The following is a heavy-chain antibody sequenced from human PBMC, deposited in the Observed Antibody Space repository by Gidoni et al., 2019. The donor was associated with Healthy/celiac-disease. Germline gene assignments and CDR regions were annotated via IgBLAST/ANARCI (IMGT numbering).Heavy chain of an antibody. CDR2: ISWNRGTI. D-gene: IGHD3-10*01. V-gene: IGHV3-9*01. J-gene: IGHJ4*02. Sequence: EVQLVESGGDLVQPGRSLRLSCAASGFTFDDYSMHWVRQAPGKGLEWVSGISWNRGTIGYADSVKGRFTISRDNAKNSLYLQMNSLRAEDTALYYCAKDRRTYYYGSGSLGDWGQGTLVTVSS. CDR3: AKDRRTYYYGSGSLGD. CDR1: GFTFDDYS.